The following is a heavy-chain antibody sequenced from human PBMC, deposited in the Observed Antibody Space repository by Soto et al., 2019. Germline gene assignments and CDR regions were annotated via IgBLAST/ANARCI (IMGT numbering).Heavy chain of an antibody. D-gene: IGHD6-13*01. CDR1: GYSFTSYW. CDR3: ARHQHSSSWQRNYGMDV. V-gene: IGHV5-51*01. J-gene: IGHJ6*02. CDR2: IYPGDSDT. Sequence: PGESLKISCKGSGYSFTSYWIGWVRQMPGKGLEWMGIIYPGDSDTRYSPSFQGPVTISADKSISTAYLQWSSLKASDTAMYYCARHQHSSSWQRNYGMDVWGQGTTVTVSS.